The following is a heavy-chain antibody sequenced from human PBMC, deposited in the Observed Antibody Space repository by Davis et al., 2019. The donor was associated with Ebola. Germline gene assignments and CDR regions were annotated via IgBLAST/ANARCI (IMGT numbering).Heavy chain of an antibody. CDR3: TSQSRNYDFWSGYRYYFDY. CDR2: IKSKADGGTT. D-gene: IGHD3-3*01. J-gene: IGHJ4*02. Sequence: GESLKISCAASGFTFSNAWMSWVRQAPGKGLQWVGRIKSKADGGTTEYAAPVKGRFTISSDDSKNTLYLQMNSLKTEDTAVYYCTSQSRNYDFWSGYRYYFDYWGQGTLVTVSS. CDR1: GFTFSNAW. V-gene: IGHV3-15*01.